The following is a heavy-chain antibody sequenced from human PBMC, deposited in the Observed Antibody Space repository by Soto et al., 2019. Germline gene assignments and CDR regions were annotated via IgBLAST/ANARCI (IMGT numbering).Heavy chain of an antibody. CDR2: IYWDADK. J-gene: IGHJ4*02. V-gene: IGHV2-5*02. D-gene: IGHD6-6*01. CDR3: AHTGGSSFWVFGYFDY. CDR1: GFSRTTSGVG. Sequence: QITLKESGPTLVKPTQTLTLTCTFSGFSRTTSGVGVAWLRPPPGKALEWLAFIYWDADKRYSPSLKNRLTITKATSKNQVVLTMTTMDPVDTATYSCAHTGGSSFWVFGYFDYWGQGTLVTVSS.